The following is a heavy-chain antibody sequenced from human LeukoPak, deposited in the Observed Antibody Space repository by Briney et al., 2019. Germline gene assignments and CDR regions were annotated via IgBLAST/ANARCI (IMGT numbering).Heavy chain of an antibody. CDR3: ARHLGGPLRSHFDY. J-gene: IGHJ4*02. CDR1: GGSISSSSYY. Sequence: PSETLSLTCTVSGGSISSSSYYWGWIRQPPGKGLEWIGSIYYSGGTYYNPSLKSRVTISVDTSKNQFSLKLSSVTAADTAVYYCARHLGGPLRSHFDYWGQGTLVTVSS. D-gene: IGHD4-17*01. V-gene: IGHV4-39*01. CDR2: IYYSGGT.